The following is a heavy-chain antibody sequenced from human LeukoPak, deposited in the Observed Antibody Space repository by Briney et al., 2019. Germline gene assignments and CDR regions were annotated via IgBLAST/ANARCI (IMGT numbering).Heavy chain of an antibody. V-gene: IGHV1-18*04. Sequence: GASVTVSCKASGYTFTSYGISWVRQAPGQGLGWMGWISAYNGNTNYAQKFQGRVTMTTDTSTSTAYMELRSLRSDDTAVYYCASGYSSDWQYYFDYWGQGTLVTVSS. CDR3: ASGYSSDWQYYFDY. J-gene: IGHJ4*02. CDR2: ISAYNGNT. CDR1: GYTFTSYG. D-gene: IGHD6-19*01.